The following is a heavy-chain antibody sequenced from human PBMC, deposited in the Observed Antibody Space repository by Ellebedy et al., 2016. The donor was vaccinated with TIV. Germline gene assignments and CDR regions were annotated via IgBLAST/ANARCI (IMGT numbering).Heavy chain of an antibody. CDR2: IRDTGGST. J-gene: IGHJ4*02. Sequence: PGGSLRLSCAASGFTFSSYPMNWVRPAPGKGLEWVSAIRDTGGSTYYADSVKGRFTISRDNSKNTLYLQMNSLRAEDTAVYFCGTLATTFDYWGQGTLVTVSS. CDR3: GTLATTFDY. V-gene: IGHV3-23*01. D-gene: IGHD5-24*01. CDR1: GFTFSSYP.